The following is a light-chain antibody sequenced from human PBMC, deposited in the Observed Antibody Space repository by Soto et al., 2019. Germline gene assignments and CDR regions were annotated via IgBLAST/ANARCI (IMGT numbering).Light chain of an antibody. J-gene: IGLJ1*01. V-gene: IGLV2-14*01. CDR2: GVS. CDR3: TSYTNSSTYV. Sequence: QSVLTQPASVSGSPVQSITISCTGTSSDVGNYNYVPWFQQRPDKAPKLMIYGVSSRPSGVSNRFSGSKSGNTASLTISGLQAEDEADYYCTSYTNSSTYVFGTGTKVTVL. CDR1: SSDVGNYNY.